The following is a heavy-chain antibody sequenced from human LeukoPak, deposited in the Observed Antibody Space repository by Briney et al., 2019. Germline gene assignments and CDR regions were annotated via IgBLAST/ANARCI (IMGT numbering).Heavy chain of an antibody. Sequence: ASVKVSCKASGYTFTSYDINWVRQATGQGLEWMGWMNPNSGNTGYAQKFQGRVTMTRNTSISTAYMELSSLRSEDTAVYYCAREDIAVAPYYYGMDVWGQGTTVTVSS. CDR1: GYTFTSYD. CDR3: AREDIAVAPYYYGMDV. J-gene: IGHJ6*02. V-gene: IGHV1-8*01. CDR2: MNPNSGNT. D-gene: IGHD6-19*01.